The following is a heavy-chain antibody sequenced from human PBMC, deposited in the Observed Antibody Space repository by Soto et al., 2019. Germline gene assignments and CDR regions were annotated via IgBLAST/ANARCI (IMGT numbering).Heavy chain of an antibody. CDR3: ARGKVYSSSSNYHYYYMDV. CDR1: GGTFSSYT. V-gene: IGHV1-69*02. Sequence: ASVKVSCKASGGTFSSYTISWVRQAPGQGLEWMGRIIPILGIANYAQKFQGRVTITADKSTSTAYMELSSLRSEDTAVYYCARGKVYSSSSNYHYYYMDVWGKGTTVTVSS. J-gene: IGHJ6*03. D-gene: IGHD6-6*01. CDR2: IIPILGIA.